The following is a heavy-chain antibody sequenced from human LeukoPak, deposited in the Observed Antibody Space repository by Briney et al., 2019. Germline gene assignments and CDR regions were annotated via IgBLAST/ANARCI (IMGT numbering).Heavy chain of an antibody. CDR2: IYSGGST. CDR3: ARVVVGATWGYYFDY. CDR1: GFTVSSNY. V-gene: IGHV3-66*01. D-gene: IGHD1-26*01. Sequence: GGSLRLSCAASGFTVSSNYMSWVRQAPGKGLEWVSVIYSGGSTYYADSVKGRFTISRDNSKNTLYLQMNSLRAEETAVYYCARVVVGATWGYYFDYWGQGTLVTVSS. J-gene: IGHJ4*02.